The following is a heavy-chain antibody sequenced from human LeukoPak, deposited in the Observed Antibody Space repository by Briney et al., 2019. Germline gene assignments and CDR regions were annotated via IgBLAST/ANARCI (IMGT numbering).Heavy chain of an antibody. CDR1: GFTFSSYS. D-gene: IGHD4-17*01. V-gene: IGHV3-21*01. CDR3: ARDDYGDFVFDY. J-gene: IGHJ4*02. Sequence: GGSLRLSCAASGFTFSSYSMNWVRQAPGKGLEWVSSISSSSSYIYYADSVKGRFTISRDNAKNSLYLRMNSLRAEDTAVYYCARDDYGDFVFDYWGQGTLVTVSS. CDR2: ISSSSSYI.